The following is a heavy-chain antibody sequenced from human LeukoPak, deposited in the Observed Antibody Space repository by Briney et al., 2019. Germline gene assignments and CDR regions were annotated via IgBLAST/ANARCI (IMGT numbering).Heavy chain of an antibody. CDR2: IKQDGSEK. D-gene: IGHD3-10*01. CDR1: GFTISSYW. V-gene: IGHV3-7*01. Sequence: GYLRLSCAASGFTISSYWMSWVRQAPGKGLEWVANIKQDGSEKYYVDSVKGRFTISRDNAKNSLYLQMNSLRAEDTAVYYCASFRYYYGSGSHYWGQGTLVTVSS. CDR3: ASFRYYYGSGSHY. J-gene: IGHJ4*02.